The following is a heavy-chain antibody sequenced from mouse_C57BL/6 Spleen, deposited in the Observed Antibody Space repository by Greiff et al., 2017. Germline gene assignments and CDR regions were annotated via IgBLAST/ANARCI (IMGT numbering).Heavy chain of an antibody. CDR1: GFSLSTFGMG. Sequence: QVQLKECGPGILQPSQTLSLTCSFSGFSLSTFGMGVGWIRQPSGKGLEWLAHIWWDDDKYYNPALKSRLTISKDTSKNQVFLKIANVDTADTATYYCARMGYGSSYWYFDVWGTGTTVTVSS. D-gene: IGHD1-1*01. J-gene: IGHJ1*03. CDR2: IWWDDDK. V-gene: IGHV8-8*01. CDR3: ARMGYGSSYWYFDV.